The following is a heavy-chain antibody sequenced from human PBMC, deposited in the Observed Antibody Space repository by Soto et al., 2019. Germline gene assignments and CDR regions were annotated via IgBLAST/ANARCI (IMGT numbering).Heavy chain of an antibody. CDR2: MNPNSGNT. CDR3: ARGLLDRGLITPY. CDR1: GYTFANYN. V-gene: IGHV1-8*01. J-gene: IGHJ4*02. Sequence: EASVKVSCKASGYTFANYNINWVREATGQGLEWMGWMNPNSGNTGYAQRFQGRVTMTRNTSITTAYMELSSLTSEDTAIYYCARGLLDRGLITPYWGQGTPVTVSS. D-gene: IGHD3-10*01.